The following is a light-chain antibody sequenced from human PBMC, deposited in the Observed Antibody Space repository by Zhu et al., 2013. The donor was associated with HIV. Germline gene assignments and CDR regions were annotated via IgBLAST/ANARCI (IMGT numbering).Light chain of an antibody. J-gene: IGKJ2*01. CDR1: QSVASGY. CDR3: QQYGSSPLYT. V-gene: IGKV3-20*01. Sequence: ELVLTQSPGTLSLSPGERATLSCGASQSVASGYLAWHQQKPGQAPRLLIYGASTRAIGIPDRFSGSGSGTDFTLTISRLEPEDFAVFYCQQYGSSPLYTFGQGTKLEIK. CDR2: GAS.